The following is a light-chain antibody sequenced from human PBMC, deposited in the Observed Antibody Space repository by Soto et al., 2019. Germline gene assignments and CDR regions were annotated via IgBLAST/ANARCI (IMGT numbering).Light chain of an antibody. CDR1: RIVLYSSNNKNY. CDR3: QQYYSTPIT. J-gene: IGKJ5*01. Sequence: DIFMTQSPDSLSVSLGERATINCKSSRIVLYSSNNKNYLAWYQQKPGQPPKLLIYWASTRESGVPDRFSGSGSGTDFTLTISSLQAEDVAVYYCQQYYSTPITFGQGTRLEI. V-gene: IGKV4-1*01. CDR2: WAS.